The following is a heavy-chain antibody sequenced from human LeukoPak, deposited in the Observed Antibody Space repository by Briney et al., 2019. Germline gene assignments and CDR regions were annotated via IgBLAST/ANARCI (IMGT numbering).Heavy chain of an antibody. CDR3: ASDSSSWTVDY. CDR1: GFTFSSYW. V-gene: IGHV3-7*01. CDR2: IKQDGSEK. Sequence: VWSLRLSCAASGFTFSSYWMSWVRQAPGKGLEWVANIKQDGSEKYYVDSVKGRFSISRDNAKNSLYLQMNSLRAEDTAVYYCASDSSSWTVDYWGQGTLVTVSS. D-gene: IGHD6-13*01. J-gene: IGHJ4*02.